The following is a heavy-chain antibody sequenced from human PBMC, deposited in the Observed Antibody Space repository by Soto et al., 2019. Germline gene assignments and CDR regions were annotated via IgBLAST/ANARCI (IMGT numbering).Heavy chain of an antibody. J-gene: IGHJ4*02. Sequence: PSETLSLTCTVSGDSIGRGGYYWTWIRQHPGKGLEWIAYIYTTGSTYYNPSLKSRVGISVDTSKNQFSLKLSSVTAADTAVYYCARGIPVSGSFDYWGQGXLVTVSS. D-gene: IGHD6-19*01. V-gene: IGHV4-31*03. CDR2: IYTTGST. CDR1: GDSIGRGGYY. CDR3: ARGIPVSGSFDY.